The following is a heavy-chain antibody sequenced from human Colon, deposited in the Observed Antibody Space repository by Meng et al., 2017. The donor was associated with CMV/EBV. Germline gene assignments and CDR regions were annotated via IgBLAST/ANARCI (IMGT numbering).Heavy chain of an antibody. Sequence: SVKVSCKASGGTFSSYAISWVRQAPGQGLEWMGGIIPILGIANYAQKFQGRVTMTDDTSTDTAYMELSSLRFEDTAVYYCASERLGAAAIPLDYWGQGTPVTVSS. V-gene: IGHV1-69*10. CDR1: GGTFSSYA. CDR3: ASERLGAAAIPLDY. D-gene: IGHD6-13*01. CDR2: IIPILGIA. J-gene: IGHJ4*02.